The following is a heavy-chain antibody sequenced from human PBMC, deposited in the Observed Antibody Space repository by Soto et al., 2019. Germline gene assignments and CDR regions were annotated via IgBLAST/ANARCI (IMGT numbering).Heavy chain of an antibody. CDR3: ARASSWYLLAGY. V-gene: IGHV4-31*03. D-gene: IGHD6-13*01. Sequence: QVQLQESGPGLVKPSQTLSLTCTVSGGSISSGGYYWSWIRQHPGKGLEWIGYIYYSGSTYYNPSRKSRVTISVDTSKNQFTQKLSTATAADTAEYYCARASSWYLLAGYWGQGTLVTVSS. J-gene: IGHJ4*02. CDR2: IYYSGST. CDR1: GGSISSGGYY.